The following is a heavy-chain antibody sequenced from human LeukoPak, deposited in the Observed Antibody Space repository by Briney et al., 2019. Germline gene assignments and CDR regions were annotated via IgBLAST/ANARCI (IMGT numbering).Heavy chain of an antibody. CDR1: GFTFSVFG. Sequence: GGSLRLSCAASGFTFSVFGMPWVRQAPGKGLEWGSFIRSDGSNKYYTESVKGRFTVSRDNSNNTLYLQMNSLRVEDTAVYYCATQFGSGTLANEYDYWGQGSLVTVSS. CDR2: IRSDGSNK. D-gene: IGHD3-10*01. V-gene: IGHV3-30*02. CDR3: ATQFGSGTLANEYDY. J-gene: IGHJ4*02.